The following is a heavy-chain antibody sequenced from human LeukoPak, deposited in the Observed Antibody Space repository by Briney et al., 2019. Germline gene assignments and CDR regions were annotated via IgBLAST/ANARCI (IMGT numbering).Heavy chain of an antibody. D-gene: IGHD6-13*01. J-gene: IGHJ4*02. CDR2: VYHSGST. Sequence: SETLSLTCAVSGYSISSGYYWGWIRQPPGKGLEWIGSVYHSGSTYYNLPLKSRVTISVDTSKSQFSLKLSSVTAADTAVYYCASKTRTGYSNWGQGTLVTVSS. CDR1: GYSISSGYY. V-gene: IGHV4-38-2*01. CDR3: ASKTRTGYSN.